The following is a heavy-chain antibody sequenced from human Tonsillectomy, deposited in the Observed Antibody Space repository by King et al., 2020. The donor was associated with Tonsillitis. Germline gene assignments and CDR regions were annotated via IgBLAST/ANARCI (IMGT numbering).Heavy chain of an antibody. CDR3: AKLKFKKGYCDSSASSDYMDV. Sequence: VQLVESGGGLIQPGGSLRLSCAASGFTFSSHAMSWVRQAPGKGLEWVSGISGSGVTTYYADSVRGRFTISRDNSKNTLYLQMNSLRAEDTAVYYCAKLKFKKGYCDSSASSDYMDVWGEGTTVTVSS. D-gene: IGHD2/OR15-2a*01. J-gene: IGHJ6*03. CDR1: GFTFSSHA. V-gene: IGHV3-23*04. CDR2: ISGSGVTT.